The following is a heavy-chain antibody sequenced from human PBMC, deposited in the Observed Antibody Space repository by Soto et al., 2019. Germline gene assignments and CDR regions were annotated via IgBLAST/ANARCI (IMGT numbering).Heavy chain of an antibody. V-gene: IGHV4-38-2*01. CDR2: IYHSGST. Sequence: PAETLSLTCAVSGYSISSGYYWGWIRQPPGKGLEWIGSIYHSGSTYYNPSLKSRVTISVDTSKNQFSLQLSSVTAADTAVYYCARSGTGYSYGHGFDPWGQGTLVTVSS. D-gene: IGHD5-18*01. J-gene: IGHJ5*02. CDR1: GYSISSGYY. CDR3: ARSGTGYSYGHGFDP.